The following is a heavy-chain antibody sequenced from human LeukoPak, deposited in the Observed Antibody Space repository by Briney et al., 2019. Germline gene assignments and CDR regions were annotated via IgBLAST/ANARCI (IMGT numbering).Heavy chain of an antibody. J-gene: IGHJ5*02. Sequence: PETLSLTCAVYGGSFSGYYWSWIRQPPGKGLEWIGEINHSGSTNYNPSLKSRVTISVDTSKNQFSLKLSSVTAADTAVYYCARILRYCTNGVCSNRFDPWGQGTLVTVSS. CDR2: INHSGST. D-gene: IGHD2-8*01. CDR3: ARILRYCTNGVCSNRFDP. CDR1: GGSFSGYY. V-gene: IGHV4-34*01.